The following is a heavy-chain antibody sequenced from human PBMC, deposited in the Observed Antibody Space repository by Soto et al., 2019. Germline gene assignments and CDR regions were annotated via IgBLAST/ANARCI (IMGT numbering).Heavy chain of an antibody. CDR2: IYNFGST. CDR3: AILGTGVIDDAFDI. Sequence: RLSCAASGFTVSSNYMSWVRQAPGKGLEWVSVIYNFGSTYYADSVKGRFTISRHNSKNTLHLQMNSLRAEDTAVYYCAILGTGVIDDAFDIWGQGTMVTVS. D-gene: IGHD7-27*01. V-gene: IGHV3-53*04. J-gene: IGHJ3*02. CDR1: GFTVSSNY.